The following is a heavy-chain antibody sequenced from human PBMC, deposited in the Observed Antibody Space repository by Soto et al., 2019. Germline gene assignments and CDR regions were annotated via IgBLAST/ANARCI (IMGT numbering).Heavy chain of an antibody. CDR3: ARGGLYYYDSSGSHFDY. CDR2: IYYSGST. J-gene: IGHJ4*02. CDR1: GGSISSYY. Sequence: SETLSLTCTVSGGSISSYYWSWIRQPPGKGLEWIGYIYYSGSTNYNPSLKSRVTISVDTSKNQFSLKLSSVTAADTAVYYCARGGLYYYDSSGSHFDYWGQGTLVTVSS. V-gene: IGHV4-59*01. D-gene: IGHD3-22*01.